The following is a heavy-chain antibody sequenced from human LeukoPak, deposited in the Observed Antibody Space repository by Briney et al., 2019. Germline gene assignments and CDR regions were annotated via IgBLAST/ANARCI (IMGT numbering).Heavy chain of an antibody. CDR1: GGSISSYY. CDR3: ARDILSTGSSDDS. CDR2: IYNNGNT. D-gene: IGHD1-26*01. Sequence: PSETLSLTCTVSGGSISSYYWSWIRQPPGKGLEWIGYIYNNGNTNYNPSLKSRVTISIDTSKRQISLKLSSVTAADTAMYYCARDILSTGSSDDSWGQETLVTVSS. J-gene: IGHJ4*02. V-gene: IGHV4-59*01.